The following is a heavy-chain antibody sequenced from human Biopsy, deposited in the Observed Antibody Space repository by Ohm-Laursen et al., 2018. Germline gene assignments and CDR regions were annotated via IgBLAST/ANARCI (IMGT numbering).Heavy chain of an antibody. V-gene: IGHV4-4*07. J-gene: IGHJ4*02. CDR3: ARGSSYGYDFDY. CDR2: IYTSGSP. Sequence: SDTLSLTCTVSGDSINNYYWSWIRQPAGKGLEWIGRIYTSGSPNYNLSLESRVTMSVDTSKNQFSLKLSSATAADTAVYFCARGSSYGYDFDYWGQGTLVAVSS. D-gene: IGHD5-18*01. CDR1: GDSINNYY.